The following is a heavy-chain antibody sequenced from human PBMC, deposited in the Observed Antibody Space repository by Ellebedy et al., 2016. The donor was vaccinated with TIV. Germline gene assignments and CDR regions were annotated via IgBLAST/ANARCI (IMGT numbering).Heavy chain of an antibody. V-gene: IGHV1-46*01. Sequence: ASVKVSCKASGYTFTNYYIHWVRQAPGQGLEWMGILYPNAGNTNYAQQFQGRVTVTRDTSTSTVYMELSSLRSDDQAVYYCARAVTTGGINVFDYWGQGTLVTVS. CDR2: LYPNAGNT. D-gene: IGHD2-15*01. CDR1: GYTFTNYY. CDR3: ARAVTTGGINVFDY. J-gene: IGHJ4*02.